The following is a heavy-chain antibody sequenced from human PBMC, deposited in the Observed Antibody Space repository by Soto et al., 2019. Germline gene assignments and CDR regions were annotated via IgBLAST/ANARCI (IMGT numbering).Heavy chain of an antibody. Sequence: EVQLLESGGGLVQPGGSLRLSCAASGFTLSKYAMSWVRQAPGKGLEWVSAISGSGSTTSSADSVRGRFNISRDNSKNTLYLQMISLSPEDTAVYYCAKFIAETGGSTGWPWFLDSWGQGTLVTVSS. D-gene: IGHD6-25*01. J-gene: IGHJ4*02. CDR1: GFTLSKYA. CDR2: ISGSGSTT. CDR3: AKFIAETGGSTGWPWFLDS. V-gene: IGHV3-23*01.